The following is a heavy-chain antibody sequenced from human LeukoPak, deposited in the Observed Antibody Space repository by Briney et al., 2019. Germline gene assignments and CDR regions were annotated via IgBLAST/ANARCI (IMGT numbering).Heavy chain of an antibody. V-gene: IGHV4-34*01. J-gene: IGHJ4*02. CDR1: GGSFSGYY. CDR2: INHSGST. Sequence: SETLSLTCAVYGGSFSGYYWSWIRQPPGKGLEWIGEINHSGSTNYNPSLKSRVTISVDTSKNQFSLKLSSVTAADTAVYYCARLEASGSYYFDYWGQGTLVTVSS. D-gene: IGHD1-26*01. CDR3: ARLEASGSYYFDY.